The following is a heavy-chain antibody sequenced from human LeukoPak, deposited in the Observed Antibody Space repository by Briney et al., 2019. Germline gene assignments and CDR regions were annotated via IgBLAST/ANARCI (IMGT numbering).Heavy chain of an antibody. D-gene: IGHD1-26*01. CDR1: GYTFTGYY. CDR2: ISAYNGNT. Sequence: ASVKVSCKASGYTFTGYYMHWVRQAPGQGLEWMGWISAYNGNTNYAQKLQGRVTMTTDTSTSTAYMELRSLRSDDTAVYYCARESGTVFRWFDPWGQGTLVTVSS. J-gene: IGHJ5*02. V-gene: IGHV1-18*04. CDR3: ARESGTVFRWFDP.